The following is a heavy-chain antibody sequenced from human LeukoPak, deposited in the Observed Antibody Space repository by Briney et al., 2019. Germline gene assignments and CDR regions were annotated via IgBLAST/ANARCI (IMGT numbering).Heavy chain of an antibody. V-gene: IGHV3-23*01. D-gene: IGHD5-18*01. Sequence: GGSLSSSYAASGFISSSCVMCWRRQAPGKGLEWVSAISGSGGSTYYADSVKGRFTISRDNSKNTLYLQMNSLRAEDTAVYYCAKEGNWYCYSIDYWGQGTLVTVSS. CDR1: GFISSSCV. CDR3: AKEGNWYCYSIDY. CDR2: ISGSGGST. J-gene: IGHJ4*02.